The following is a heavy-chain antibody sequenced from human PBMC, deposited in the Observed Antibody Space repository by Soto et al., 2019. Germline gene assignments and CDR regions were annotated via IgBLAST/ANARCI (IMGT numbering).Heavy chain of an antibody. D-gene: IGHD2-15*01. CDR2: ISSSSSYI. V-gene: IGHV3-21*01. Sequence: EVQLVESGGGLVKPGGSLRLSCAASGFTFSSYSMNWVRQAPGKGLEWVSSISSSSSYIYYADSVKGRFTISRDNAKNSLYLQMNSLRAEDTAVYYCARDDIGVVVAAYYYYGMDVWGHGTTVTVSS. J-gene: IGHJ6*02. CDR3: ARDDIGVVVAAYYYYGMDV. CDR1: GFTFSSYS.